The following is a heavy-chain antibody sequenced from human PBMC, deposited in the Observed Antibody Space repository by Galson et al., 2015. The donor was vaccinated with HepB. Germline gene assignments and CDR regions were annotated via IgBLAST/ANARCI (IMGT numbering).Heavy chain of an antibody. CDR2: IRSKAYGGTT. CDR1: GFTFGDYT. J-gene: IGHJ4*02. CDR3: TGDRKGGYGPFDY. D-gene: IGHD5-12*01. V-gene: IGHV3-49*03. Sequence: SLRLSCAASGFTFGDYTMSWFRQAPGKGLEWVGSIRSKAYGGTTEYVASVKRRFTISRHDSKSIAYLQINSQKTEDTAVYYCTGDRKGGYGPFDYWGQGTLVTVSS.